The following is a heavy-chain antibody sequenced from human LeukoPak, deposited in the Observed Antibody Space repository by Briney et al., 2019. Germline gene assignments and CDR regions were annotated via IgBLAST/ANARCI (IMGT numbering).Heavy chain of an antibody. CDR2: IYYSGST. V-gene: IGHV4-39*01. Sequence: SETLSLTRTVSGGSTSSSSYYWGWIRQPPGKGLEWIGSIYYSGSTSYNPSLKSRVTISVDTSKNQFSLKLGSVTAADTAVYYCARNASDSGTSYFDYWGQGTLVTVSS. J-gene: IGHJ4*02. CDR3: ARNASDSGTSYFDY. D-gene: IGHD1-26*01. CDR1: GGSTSSSSYY.